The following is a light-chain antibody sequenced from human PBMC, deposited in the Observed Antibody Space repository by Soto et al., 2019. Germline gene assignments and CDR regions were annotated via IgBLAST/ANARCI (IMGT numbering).Light chain of an antibody. CDR1: NTNIGAGYD. V-gene: IGLV1-40*01. CDR2: ANI. J-gene: IGLJ3*02. CDR3: QSYDSSLSAWKV. Sequence: QSVLTQPPSVSGAPGQRVSISCTGSNTNIGAGYDVNWYQQLPGTAPKLLIYANINRPSGVPDRFSGSKSGASAFLVITGLQAEDEADYYCQSYDSSLSAWKVFGGGTKVTFL.